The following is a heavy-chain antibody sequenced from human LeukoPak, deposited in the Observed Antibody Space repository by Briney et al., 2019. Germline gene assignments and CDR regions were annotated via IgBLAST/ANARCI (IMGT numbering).Heavy chain of an antibody. V-gene: IGHV3-21*01. D-gene: IGHD3-10*01. J-gene: IGHJ6*02. Sequence: GGSLRLSCAASGFTFSSYSMNWVRQAPGKGLEWVSSISSSSSYIYYADSVKGRFTISRDNAKNSLYLQMNSLRAEDTAVYYCARDNVEREGLWFGELLSLDGMDVWGQGTTVTVSS. CDR1: GFTFSSYS. CDR2: ISSSSSYI. CDR3: ARDNVEREGLWFGELLSLDGMDV.